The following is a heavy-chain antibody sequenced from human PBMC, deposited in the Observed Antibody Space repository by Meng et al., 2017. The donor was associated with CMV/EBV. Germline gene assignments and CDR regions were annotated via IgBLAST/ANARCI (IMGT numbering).Heavy chain of an antibody. V-gene: IGHV3-15*01. CDR1: GFTFSTAW. D-gene: IGHD2-2*01. Sequence: GGSLRLSCAASGFTFSTAWMSWVRQAPGKGLEWVGRIKSKIDGGTTDYAAPVKGRFTISRDDSQNTLFLQMDSLKTEDTATYYCTTPGCSSTTCYTRLSYWGQGTVVTVSS. J-gene: IGHJ4*02. CDR3: TTPGCSSTTCYTRLSY. CDR2: IKSKIDGGTT.